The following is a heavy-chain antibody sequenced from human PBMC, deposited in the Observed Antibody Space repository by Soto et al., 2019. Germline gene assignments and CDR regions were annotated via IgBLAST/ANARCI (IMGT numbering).Heavy chain of an antibody. D-gene: IGHD5-12*01. Sequence: EVQLVESGGGLVQPGGSLRLSCVASGFRFDDYCLTWVRQGPGKGLEWVANIKADGNEKNYVDSVKGRFTISRDNAKNSVSLQMNSLRAEDTGVYYCARGRQVAVWGQGTPVMVSS. CDR3: ARGRQVAV. J-gene: IGHJ4*02. CDR2: IKADGNEK. CDR1: GFRFDDYC. V-gene: IGHV3-7*02.